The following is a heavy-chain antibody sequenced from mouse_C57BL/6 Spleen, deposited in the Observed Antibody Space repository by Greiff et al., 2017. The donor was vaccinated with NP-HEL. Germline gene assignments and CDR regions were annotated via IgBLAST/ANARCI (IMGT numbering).Heavy chain of an antibody. CDR2: ISNGGGST. CDR3: ARHGGAMDY. CDR1: GFTFSDYY. J-gene: IGHJ4*01. V-gene: IGHV5-12*01. Sequence: DVKLVESGGGLVQPGGSLKLSCAASGFTFSDYYMYWVRQTPEKRLEWVAYISNGGGSTYYPDTVKGRVTISRDNAKNTLYLQMSRLKSEDTAMYYCARHGGAMDYWGQGTSVTVSS.